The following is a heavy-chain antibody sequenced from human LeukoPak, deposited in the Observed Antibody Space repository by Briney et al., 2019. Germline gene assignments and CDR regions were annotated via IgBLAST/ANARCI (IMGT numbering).Heavy chain of an antibody. D-gene: IGHD3-22*01. J-gene: IGHJ4*02. CDR1: GYTFTSYD. V-gene: IGHV1-8*01. CDR3: ARVPPYYYDSSGYYLYAFDY. CDR2: MNPNSGNT. Sequence: GASVKVSCKASGYTFTSYDINWVRQATGQGLEWMGWMNPNSGNTGYAQKFQGRVTMTRNTSISTAYMELSSLRSEDTAVYYCARVPPYYYDSSGYYLYAFDYWGQGTLVTVSS.